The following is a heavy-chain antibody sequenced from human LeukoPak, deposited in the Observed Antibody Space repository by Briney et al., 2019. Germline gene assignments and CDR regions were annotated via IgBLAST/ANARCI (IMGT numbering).Heavy chain of an antibody. CDR1: GFTFSNYR. Sequence: GGSLRLSCAASGFTFSNYRVNWVRQAPGKGLEWVSHISSSGSTTYYADSVKGRFTVSRGNAKNSLYLQMISLRAEDTDVYYCARAHPTDYYMDVWGQGTTVTVSS. CDR3: ARAHPTDYYMDV. V-gene: IGHV3-48*04. CDR2: ISSSGSTT. J-gene: IGHJ6*03.